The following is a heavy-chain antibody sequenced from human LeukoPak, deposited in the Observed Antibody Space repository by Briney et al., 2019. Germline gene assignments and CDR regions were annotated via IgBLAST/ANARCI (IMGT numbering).Heavy chain of an antibody. V-gene: IGHV4-31*03. D-gene: IGHD6-6*01. Sequence: KASETLSLTCTVSGGSISSGGYYWSWIRQHPGKGLEWIGYIYYSGSTYYNPSLKSRVTISVDTSKNQFSLKLSSVTAADTAVYYCAREDLAAQYYFDYWGQGTLVTVSS. J-gene: IGHJ4*02. CDR2: IYYSGST. CDR3: AREDLAAQYYFDY. CDR1: GGSISSGGYY.